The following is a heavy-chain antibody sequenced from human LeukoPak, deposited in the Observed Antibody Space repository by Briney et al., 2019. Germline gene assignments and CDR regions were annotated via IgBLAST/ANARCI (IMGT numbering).Heavy chain of an antibody. CDR1: GGSISRYY. V-gene: IGHV4-59*01. Sequence: PSETLSLTCSVSGGSISRYYWSWVRQPPGKGREWIGYIYNNASTSYSPSLKSRLFMSVDTSTNKVSLKLRSVTEADTAIYYCAREGRDGYNEYWGQGTLVIVSS. CDR3: AREGRDGYNEY. J-gene: IGHJ4*02. D-gene: IGHD5-24*01. CDR2: IYNNAST.